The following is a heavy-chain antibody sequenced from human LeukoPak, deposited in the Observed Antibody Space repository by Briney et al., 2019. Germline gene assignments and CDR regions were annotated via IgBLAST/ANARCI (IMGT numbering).Heavy chain of an antibody. CDR2: IWYDGSKK. V-gene: IGHV3-30*02. CDR1: GFTFSSYG. CDR3: AKDYGTASNWFDP. J-gene: IGHJ5*02. D-gene: IGHD3-10*01. Sequence: GGSLRLSCAAAGFTFSSYGMHWVRQAPGKGLEWVAFIWYDGSKKFYADSVKGRFTISRDNSKNTLYLQMNSLRAEDSAVYSCAKDYGTASNWFDPWGQGTLVTVSS.